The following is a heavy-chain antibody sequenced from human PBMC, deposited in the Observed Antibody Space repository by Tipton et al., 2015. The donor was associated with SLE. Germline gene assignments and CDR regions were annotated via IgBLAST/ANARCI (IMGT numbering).Heavy chain of an antibody. Sequence: TLSLTCSVSGDSINSYYWSWIRQTPGKGLEWIGYVSFDGITNYNPSLESRVSISLDRSRNQISLRLTSVTAADTAVYYCARQNGYSDGGFTYGAAVVGLFDSWGQGTLVTVSS. V-gene: IGHV4-59*01. CDR2: VSFDGIT. J-gene: IGHJ4*02. CDR1: GDSINSYY. CDR3: ARQNGYSDGGFTYGAAVVGLFDS. D-gene: IGHD2-15*01.